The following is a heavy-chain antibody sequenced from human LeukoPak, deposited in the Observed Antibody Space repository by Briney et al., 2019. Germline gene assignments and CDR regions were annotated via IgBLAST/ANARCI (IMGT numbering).Heavy chain of an antibody. CDR3: ARDGIAAAGQSDY. V-gene: IGHV1-2*02. CDR1: GYTFTGYH. D-gene: IGHD6-13*01. J-gene: IGHJ4*02. CDR2: INPNSGGT. Sequence: ASVKVSCKASGYTFTGYHMHWVRQAPGQGREWMGWINPNSGGTNYAQKFQGRVTMTRDTSISTAYMELSRLRSDDTAVYYCARDGIAAAGQSDYWGQGTLVTVSS.